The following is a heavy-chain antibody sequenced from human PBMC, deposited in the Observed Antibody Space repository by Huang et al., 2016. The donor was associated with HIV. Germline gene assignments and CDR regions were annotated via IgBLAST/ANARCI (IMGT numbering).Heavy chain of an antibody. CDR1: GGTFKKYA. J-gene: IGHJ6*03. D-gene: IGHD3-3*02. V-gene: IGHV1-69*13. CDR2: IIPLYGSA. CDR3: AKVAAGQPFHFYYYMDA. Sequence: QVNLVQSGTEVRKPGSSVKVSCKASGGTFKKYAISWVRQAPGQGLELVGAIIPLYGSAEYAEKFQDRVTLTADGSTNTAYLELDRLTSEDTAVYYCAKVAAGQPFHFYYYMDAWGDGTTVSVSS.